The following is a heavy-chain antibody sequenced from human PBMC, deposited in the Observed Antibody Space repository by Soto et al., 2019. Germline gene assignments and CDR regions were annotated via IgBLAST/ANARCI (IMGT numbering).Heavy chain of an antibody. CDR1: GFTFSSYA. D-gene: IGHD2-2*01. CDR3: AKSGPGYCTSASCPLDY. CDR2: ITGSGGTT. Sequence: GGSLRLSCAASGFTFSSYAMTWVRQAPGKGLEWVSTITGSGGTTYYEDSVKGRITIYRDRSTKSLYLQMSSLRAEDTAVYYCAKSGPGYCTSASCPLDYWGQGTLVTVSS. J-gene: IGHJ4*02. V-gene: IGHV3-23*01.